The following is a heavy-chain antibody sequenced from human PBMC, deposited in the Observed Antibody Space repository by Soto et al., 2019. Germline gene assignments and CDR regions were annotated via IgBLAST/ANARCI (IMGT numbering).Heavy chain of an antibody. CDR2: ISYDGSNK. CDR3: AKDLRSLSGSYRY. J-gene: IGHJ4*02. Sequence: QVQLVESGGGVVQPGRSLRLSCAASGFTFSSYGMHRVRQAPGKGLEWVAVISYDGSNKYYADSVKGRFTISRDNSKNTLYLQMNSLRAEDTAVYYCAKDLRSLSGSYRYWGQGTLVTVSS. V-gene: IGHV3-30*18. CDR1: GFTFSSYG. D-gene: IGHD1-26*01.